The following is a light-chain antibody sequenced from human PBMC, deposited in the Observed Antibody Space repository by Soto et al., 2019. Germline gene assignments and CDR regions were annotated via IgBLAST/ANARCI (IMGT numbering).Light chain of an antibody. CDR3: VLYMGSGIWV. V-gene: IGLV8-61*01. Sequence: QTVVTQEPSFSVSPGRTVTLTCGLSSGSVSASNYPSWYQQTPGRAPRMLIYSTNTRSSGVPDRFSASILGNKAALTITGAQADDECDYYCVLYMGSGIWVFGGGTKLTVL. CDR2: STN. CDR1: SGSVSASNY. J-gene: IGLJ3*02.